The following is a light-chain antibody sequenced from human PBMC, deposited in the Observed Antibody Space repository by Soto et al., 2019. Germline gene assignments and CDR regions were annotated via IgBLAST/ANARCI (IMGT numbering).Light chain of an antibody. CDR3: QSYDNILSGPL. Sequence: QSVLTQPPSVSGAPGQTITMSCTGSGSNVGASYDVHWYQVLPGAGPRLLIYKNNNRPSGVPDRFSGSKSGTSASLAITGLRAEDKADYYCQSYDNILSGPLFGGGTKLTVL. V-gene: IGLV1-40*01. CDR2: KNN. CDR1: GSNVGASYD. J-gene: IGLJ3*02.